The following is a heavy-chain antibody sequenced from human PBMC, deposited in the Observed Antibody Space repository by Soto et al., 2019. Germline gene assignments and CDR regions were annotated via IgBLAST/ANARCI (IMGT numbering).Heavy chain of an antibody. V-gene: IGHV4-30-4*01. CDR1: CASISSGDYY. D-gene: IGHD3-3*01. CDR2: IYYSGSA. J-gene: IGHJ4*02. CDR3: ASFFWSDYQFDY. Sequence: SETLSLTCTVSCASISSGDYYWSWSRQAPGWGLEWIGNIYYSGSANYNPALKSRVTISIDTSKNQFTLKLTSVTAADTAVYYCASFFWSDYQFDYWGQGTLVTVSS.